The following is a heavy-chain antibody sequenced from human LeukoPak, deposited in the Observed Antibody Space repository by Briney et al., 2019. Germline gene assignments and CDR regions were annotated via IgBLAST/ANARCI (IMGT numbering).Heavy chain of an antibody. CDR2: INWNGGST. V-gene: IGHV3-20*04. CDR1: GFTYEDCG. D-gene: IGHD2-21*02. Sequence: GGSLRLSCVASGFTYEDCGMSWVRQAPGKGLEWVSGINWNGGSTGYADSVKGRFTISRDNAKKSLYLKMNSLRGEDTALYYCVRDYCGGDCYPFDYWGQGTLVTVSS. CDR3: VRDYCGGDCYPFDY. J-gene: IGHJ4*02.